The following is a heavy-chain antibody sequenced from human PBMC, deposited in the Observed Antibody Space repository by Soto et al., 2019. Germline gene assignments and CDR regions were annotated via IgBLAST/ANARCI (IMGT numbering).Heavy chain of an antibody. CDR3: ASSSASAMVAEFDY. D-gene: IGHD5-18*01. CDR2: TRNKANSYTT. J-gene: IGHJ4*02. Sequence: GGSLRLSCAASGFTFSDHYMDWVRQAPGKGLEWVGRTRNKANSYTTEYAASVKGRFTISRDDSKNSLYLQMNSLKTEDTAVYYCASSSASAMVAEFDYWGQGTLVTVSS. CDR1: GFTFSDHY. V-gene: IGHV3-72*01.